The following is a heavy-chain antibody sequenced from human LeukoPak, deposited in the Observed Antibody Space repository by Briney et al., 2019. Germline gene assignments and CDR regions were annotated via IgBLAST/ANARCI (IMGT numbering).Heavy chain of an antibody. V-gene: IGHV3-33*01. J-gene: IGHJ3*02. Sequence: GGSLRLSCAASGFTFSSYGMHWVRQAPGKGLEWVAVIWYDGSNKYYADSVKGRFTISRDNSKNTLYLQMNSLRAEDTAVYYCASSDILTGYYKDDAFDIWGQGTMVTVSS. D-gene: IGHD3-9*01. CDR2: IWYDGSNK. CDR3: ASSDILTGYYKDDAFDI. CDR1: GFTFSSYG.